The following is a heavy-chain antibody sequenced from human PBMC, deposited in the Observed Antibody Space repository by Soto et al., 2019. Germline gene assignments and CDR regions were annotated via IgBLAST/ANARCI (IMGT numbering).Heavy chain of an antibody. CDR2: IIPIFGTA. J-gene: IGHJ5*02. Sequence: ASVKVSCKASGGTFSSYAISWVRQAPGQGLEWMGGIIPIFGTANYAQKFQGRVTITADKSASTAYMELSSLRSEDTAVYYCARAGDFWSGYYTKYNWFDPWGQGTLVTVSS. V-gene: IGHV1-69*06. D-gene: IGHD3-3*01. CDR1: GGTFSSYA. CDR3: ARAGDFWSGYYTKYNWFDP.